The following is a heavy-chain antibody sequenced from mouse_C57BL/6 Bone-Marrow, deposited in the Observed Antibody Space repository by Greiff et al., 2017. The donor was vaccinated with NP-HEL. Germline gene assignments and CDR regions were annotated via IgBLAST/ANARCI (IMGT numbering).Heavy chain of an antibody. CDR2: IRNKANNHAT. CDR1: GFTFSDAW. CDR3: TKNYGYDEGTFAY. D-gene: IGHD2-2*01. V-gene: IGHV6-6*01. J-gene: IGHJ3*01. Sequence: EVKLVESGGGLVQPGGSMKLSCAASGFTFSDAWMDWVRQSPEKGLEWVAEIRNKANNHATYYAESVKGRFTISRDDSKSSVYLQMNSLRAEDTGIYYCTKNYGYDEGTFAYWGQGTLVTVSA.